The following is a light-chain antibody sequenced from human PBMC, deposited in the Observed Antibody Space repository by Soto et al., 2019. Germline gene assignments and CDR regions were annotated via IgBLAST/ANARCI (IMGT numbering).Light chain of an antibody. J-gene: IGKJ1*01. CDR2: AAS. Sequence: IRMTQSPSSFSAATGDRVTITCRASQSISNYLAWYQQEPGKAPKLLIYAASTLQSGVPSRFSGSGSGTDFTLTISCLQSEDFATYFCQQYYDYPRTFGQGTTVEIK. CDR1: QSISNY. V-gene: IGKV1-8*01. CDR3: QQYYDYPRT.